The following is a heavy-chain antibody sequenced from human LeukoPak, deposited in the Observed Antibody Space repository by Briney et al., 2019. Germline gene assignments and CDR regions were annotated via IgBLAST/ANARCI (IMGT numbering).Heavy chain of an antibody. CDR3: ARDVPGSIGTTARFDP. V-gene: IGHV1-18*01. D-gene: IGHD1-1*01. J-gene: IGHJ5*02. Sequence: ASVRVSCKSSGYTSSDYGITWVRQASGQGLEWMGWISSHNGNTNYAQTFQGRVTMTTDKSTSTTYMELRSLTSDDTAIYYCARDVPGSIGTTARFDPWGQGTLVAVSS. CDR1: GYTSSDYG. CDR2: ISSHNGNT.